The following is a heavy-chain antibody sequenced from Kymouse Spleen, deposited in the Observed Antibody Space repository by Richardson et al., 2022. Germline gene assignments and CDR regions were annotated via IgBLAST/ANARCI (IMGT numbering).Heavy chain of an antibody. CDR2: IWYDGSNK. CDR1: GFTFSSYG. D-gene: IGHD1-14*01. CDR3: ARTPETPYFDY. J-gene: IGHJ4*02. V-gene: IGHV3-33*01. Sequence: QVQLVESGGGVVQPGRSLRLSCAASGFTFSSYGMHWVRQAPGKGLEWVAVIWYDGSNKYYADSVKGRFTISRDNSKNTLYLQMNSLRAEDTAVYYCARTPETPYFDYWGQGTLVTVSS.